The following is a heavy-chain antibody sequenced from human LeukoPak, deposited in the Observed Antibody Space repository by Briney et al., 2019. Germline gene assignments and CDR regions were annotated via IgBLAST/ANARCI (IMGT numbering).Heavy chain of an antibody. J-gene: IGHJ3*02. CDR3: AKDIFTGGDLDAFDI. D-gene: IGHD2-21*02. Sequence: PGGSLRLSCAASGFTFDDYAMHWVRQAPGKGLEWVSLISGDGGSTYYADSVKGRFTISRDNSKNSLYLRMSSLRTEDTALYYCAKDIFTGGDLDAFDIWGQGTMVTVSS. CDR1: GFTFDDYA. V-gene: IGHV3-43*02. CDR2: ISGDGGST.